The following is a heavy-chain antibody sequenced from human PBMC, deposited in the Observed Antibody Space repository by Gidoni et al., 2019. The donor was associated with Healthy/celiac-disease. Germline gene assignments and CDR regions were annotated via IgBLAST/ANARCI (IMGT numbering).Heavy chain of an antibody. CDR3: AREYSTDEYYYGMDV. CDR2: IYSGGST. J-gene: IGHJ6*02. V-gene: IGHV3-53*01. Sequence: EVQLVESGGGLIQPGGSLRLSCAASGFTVRSNYMSWVRQAPGKGLEWGSVIYSGGSTYYADSVKGRVTISRDNSKNTLYLQMNSLRAEDTAVYYCAREYSTDEYYYGMDVWGQGTTVTVSS. CDR1: GFTVRSNY. D-gene: IGHD5-18*01.